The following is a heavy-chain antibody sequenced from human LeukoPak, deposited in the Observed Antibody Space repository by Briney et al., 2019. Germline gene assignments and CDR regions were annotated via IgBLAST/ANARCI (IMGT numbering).Heavy chain of an antibody. D-gene: IGHD6-13*01. CDR1: GCTFSSYS. CDR3: ARSSSPNWFDP. J-gene: IGHJ5*02. CDR2: ISSSSSYI. V-gene: IGHV3-21*01. Sequence: GGSLRLSCAASGCTFSSYSMNWVRQAPGKGLEWVSSISSSSSYIYYADSVKGRFTISRDNAKNSLYLQMNSLRAEDTAVYYCARSSSPNWFDPWGQGTLVTVSS.